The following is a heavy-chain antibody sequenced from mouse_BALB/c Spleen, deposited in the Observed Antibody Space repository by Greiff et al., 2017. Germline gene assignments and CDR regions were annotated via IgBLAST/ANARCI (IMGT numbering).Heavy chain of an antibody. V-gene: IGHV1-5*01. Sequence: VQLQQSGTVLARPGASVKMSCKASGYTFTSYWMHWVKQRPGQGLEWIGAIYPGNSDTSYNQKFKGKAKLTAVTSTSTVYMELSSLTNEDSAVYYCTRRYSSYYAMDDWGQGTSVTVSS. CDR3: TRRYSSYYAMDD. D-gene: IGHD2-14*01. CDR2: IYPGNSDT. J-gene: IGHJ4*01. CDR1: GYTFTSYW.